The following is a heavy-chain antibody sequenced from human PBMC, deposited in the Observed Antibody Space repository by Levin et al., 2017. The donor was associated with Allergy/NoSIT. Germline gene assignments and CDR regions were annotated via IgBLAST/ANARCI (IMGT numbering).Heavy chain of an antibody. CDR2: ISYDGSQK. CDR1: GFTFSTSA. Sequence: LSLTCAASGFTFSTSAMHWVRQAPGKGLEWVALISYDGSQKYYADSLKGRFTISRDNSKNTLFLQMTIMGAADTAVYYCAKGREFDDAFDIWGQGTMVTVSS. D-gene: IGHD3-10*01. V-gene: IGHV3-30*18. J-gene: IGHJ3*02. CDR3: AKGREFDDAFDI.